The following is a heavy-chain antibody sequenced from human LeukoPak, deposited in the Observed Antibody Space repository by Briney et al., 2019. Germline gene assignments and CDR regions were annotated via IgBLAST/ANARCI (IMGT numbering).Heavy chain of an antibody. CDR2: IYDSGST. Sequence: SETLSLTCTVSGGSISSYFWSWIRQPPGKGLEWIGYIYDSGSTNYNPSFESRVTISVDTPKNQFSLKLSSVTAADTAVYYCASGYSSGWYGVWGQGTLVTVSS. CDR3: ASGYSSGWYGV. V-gene: IGHV4-59*08. D-gene: IGHD6-19*01. CDR1: GGSISSYF. J-gene: IGHJ4*02.